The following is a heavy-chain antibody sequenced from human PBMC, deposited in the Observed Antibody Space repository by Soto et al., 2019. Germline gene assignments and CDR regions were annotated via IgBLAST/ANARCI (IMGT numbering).Heavy chain of an antibody. D-gene: IGHD3-10*01. V-gene: IGHV4-31*03. Sequence: SETLSLTCTVSGGSISSVGYYWSWIRQHPGKGLEWIGYIYYSRSTYYNPSLKSRVTISVDTSKNQFSLKLSSVTAADTAVYNCATYYYGSGLRYYYYYMDVWGKGTTVTVSS. J-gene: IGHJ6*03. CDR2: IYYSRST. CDR1: GGSISSVGYY. CDR3: ATYYYGSGLRYYYYYMDV.